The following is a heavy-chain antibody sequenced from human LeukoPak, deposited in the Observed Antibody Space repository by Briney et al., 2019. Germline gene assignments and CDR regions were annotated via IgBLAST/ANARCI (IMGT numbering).Heavy chain of an antibody. J-gene: IGHJ4*02. D-gene: IGHD3-16*01. CDR3: ARAGTVMLLDY. CDR2: INPKNGDT. CDR1: GYTFIDYY. V-gene: IGHV1-2*02. Sequence: ASVKVSCKASGYTFIDYYLQWVRQAPGQGLEWMAWINPKNGDTNYAQKFQGRGSMTRDTSISTAYMELSSLSSADTAVYYCARAGTVMLLDYWGQGTLVTVSS.